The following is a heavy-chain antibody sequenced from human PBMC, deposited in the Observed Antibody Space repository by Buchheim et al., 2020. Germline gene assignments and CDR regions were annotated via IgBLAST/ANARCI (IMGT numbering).Heavy chain of an antibody. J-gene: IGHJ6*02. CDR1: GYSFTSYW. Sequence: EVQLVQSGAEVKKPGESLRISCKGSGYSFTSYWISWVRQVPGKGLEWMGRIDPSDSYTNYSPSFQGHVTIPADKPISTAYPQWSSLKASDTAMYYCARRIAVAVDYYGMDVWGQGTT. CDR3: ARRIAVAVDYYGMDV. V-gene: IGHV5-10-1*03. D-gene: IGHD6-19*01. CDR2: IDPSDSYT.